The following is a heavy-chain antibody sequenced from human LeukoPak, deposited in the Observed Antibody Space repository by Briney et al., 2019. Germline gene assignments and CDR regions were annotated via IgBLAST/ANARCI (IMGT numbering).Heavy chain of an antibody. CDR3: ARDARDFWSGSYNWFDP. J-gene: IGHJ5*02. V-gene: IGHV3-30-3*01. Sequence: GGSLRLSCAASGFTFSSYAMHWVRQAPGKGLEWVAVISYDGSNKYYADSVKGRFTISRDNSKNTLYLQMNSLRAEDTAVYYCARDARDFWSGSYNWFDPWGQGTLVTVSS. CDR1: GFTFSSYA. CDR2: ISYDGSNK. D-gene: IGHD3-3*01.